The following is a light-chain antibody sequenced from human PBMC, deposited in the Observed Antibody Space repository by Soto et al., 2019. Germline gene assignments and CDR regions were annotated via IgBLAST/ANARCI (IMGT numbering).Light chain of an antibody. Sequence: AIRMTQSASSFAASTGDRVTITCRASQGISSYLAWYQQKPGKAPTLLNYAAPTLQSGVPSRFSVSGSGTDFTLTISCLKSEDFATYYCQQYDSYPYTFGQGTKLDIK. CDR3: QQYDSYPYT. CDR1: QGISSY. CDR2: AAP. J-gene: IGKJ2*01. V-gene: IGKV1-8*01.